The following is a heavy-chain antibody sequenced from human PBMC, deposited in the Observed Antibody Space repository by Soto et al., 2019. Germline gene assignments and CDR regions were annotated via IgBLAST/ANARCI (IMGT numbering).Heavy chain of an antibody. V-gene: IGHV4-59*01. D-gene: IGHD1-26*01. Sequence: SETLSLTCTVSGGSISSYYWNWIRQPPGKGLEWIGYIFYTGSTNYNPSLKSRVSMSVDTSKKQFSLKLSSLTAADTAVYYCARDFGSYAGRTTNDYLGMNGWGTGTKVTLSS. CDR1: GGSISSYY. J-gene: IGHJ6*04. CDR3: ARDFGSYAGRTTNDYLGMNG. CDR2: IFYTGST.